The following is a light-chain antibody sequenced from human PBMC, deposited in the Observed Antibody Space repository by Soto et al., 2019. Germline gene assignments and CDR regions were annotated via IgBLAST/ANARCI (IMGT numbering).Light chain of an antibody. Sequence: EIVMTQSPATLSVSPGERATLSCGASQSVSSNLAWYQQKPGQGPRLLIYGASSRATGIPARFSGSGSATEFTLTISSLQSEDFAVYYCQQYGSSGTFGQGTKVDIK. CDR1: QSVSSN. J-gene: IGKJ1*01. CDR3: QQYGSSGT. V-gene: IGKV3-15*01. CDR2: GAS.